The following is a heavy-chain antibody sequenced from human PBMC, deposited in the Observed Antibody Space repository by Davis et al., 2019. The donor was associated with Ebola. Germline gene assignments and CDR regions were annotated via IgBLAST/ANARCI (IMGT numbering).Heavy chain of an antibody. J-gene: IGHJ4*02. D-gene: IGHD6-19*01. CDR1: VITFSSYA. V-gene: IGHV3-23*01. CDR3: ARDRSAVAGREIDY. Sequence: GGSLRLSCTDSVITFSSYAMTWVRQAPGKGLEWVSAISGSGGSTYYADSVKGRFTISRDNAKNSLYLQMNSLRAEDTAVYYCARDRSAVAGREIDYWGQGTLVTVSS. CDR2: ISGSGGST.